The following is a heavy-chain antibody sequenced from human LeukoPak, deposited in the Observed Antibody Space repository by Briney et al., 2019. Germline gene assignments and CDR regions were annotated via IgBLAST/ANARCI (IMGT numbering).Heavy chain of an antibody. CDR1: GGSISSGSYY. CDR2: IYTSGST. Sequence: SETLSLTCTVSGGSISSGSYYWSWIRQPAGKGLEWIGRIYTSGSTNYNPSLKSRVTISVDTSKNQFSLKLSSVTAADTAVYYCARMYSSGCFDYWGQGTLVTVSS. D-gene: IGHD6-19*01. J-gene: IGHJ4*02. V-gene: IGHV4-61*02. CDR3: ARMYSSGCFDY.